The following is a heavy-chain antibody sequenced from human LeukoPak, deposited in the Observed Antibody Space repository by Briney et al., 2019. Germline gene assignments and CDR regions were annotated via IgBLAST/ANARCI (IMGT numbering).Heavy chain of an antibody. CDR2: MNPNSGNT. CDR1: GYTFTSYD. V-gene: IGHV1-8*01. CDR3: ARGGCTNGVCSPRYNWFDP. Sequence: ASVKVSCKASGYTFTSYDINWVRQATGQGLEWMGWMNPNSGNTGCAQKFQGRVTMTRNTSISTAYMELSSLRSEDTAVYYCARGGCTNGVCSPRYNWFDPWGQGTLVTVSS. D-gene: IGHD2-8*01. J-gene: IGHJ5*02.